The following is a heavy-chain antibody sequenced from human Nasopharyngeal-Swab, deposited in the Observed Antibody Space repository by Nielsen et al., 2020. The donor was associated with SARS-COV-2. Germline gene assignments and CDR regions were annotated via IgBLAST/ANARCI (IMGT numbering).Heavy chain of an antibody. V-gene: IGHV4-31*02. J-gene: IGHJ6*04. Sequence: RQAPGKGLEWIGYIYYSGSTYYNPSLKSRVTISVDTSKNQFSLKLSPVTAADTAVYYCARGQQLVTMDVWGKGTTVTVSS. CDR3: ARGQQLVTMDV. CDR2: IYYSGST. D-gene: IGHD6-13*01.